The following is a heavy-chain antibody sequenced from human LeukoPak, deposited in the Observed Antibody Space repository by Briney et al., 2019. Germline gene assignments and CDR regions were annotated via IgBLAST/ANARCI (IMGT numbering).Heavy chain of an antibody. V-gene: IGHV1-2*02. Sequence: ASLKVSCKASGYTFTGYYIHWVRQAPGQGLEWMGCINPNIGGTNYAQNFRGRVTMPRETSISTAYMEVSRLRSDDTAVYYCARVGATGTTSPCDYWGQGTLVTVSS. CDR1: GYTFTGYY. CDR3: ARVGATGTTSPCDY. D-gene: IGHD1-1*01. J-gene: IGHJ4*02. CDR2: INPNIGGT.